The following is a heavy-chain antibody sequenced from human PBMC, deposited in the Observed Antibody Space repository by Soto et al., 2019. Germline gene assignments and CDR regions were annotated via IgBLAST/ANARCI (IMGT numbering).Heavy chain of an antibody. D-gene: IGHD2-21*02. CDR3: ARAGTRDTDAFDI. CDR2: ISSSSSYI. V-gene: IGHV3-21*01. J-gene: IGHJ3*02. CDR1: GFTFSSYS. Sequence: PGGSLRLSCAASGFTFSSYSMNWVRQAPGKGLEWVSSISSSSSYIYYADSVKGRFTISRDNAKNSLYLQMNSLRAEDTAVYYCARAGTRDTDAFDIWGQGTMVTVSS.